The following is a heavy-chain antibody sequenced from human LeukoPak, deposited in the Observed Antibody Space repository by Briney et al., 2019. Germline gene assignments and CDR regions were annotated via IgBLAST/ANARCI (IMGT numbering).Heavy chain of an antibody. CDR2: IRFTGSYI. Sequence: GGSLRLSCVASGFTFSHYSMNWVRQAPGKGLEWVSSIRFTGSYIYYADSVKGRFTISRDDAKNLLSLQMISLRAEDTAVYYCTRAGPRRDGYNGNYWGQGTLVTVSS. J-gene: IGHJ4*02. V-gene: IGHV3-21*01. CDR1: GFTFSHYS. CDR3: TRAGPRRDGYNGNY. D-gene: IGHD5-24*01.